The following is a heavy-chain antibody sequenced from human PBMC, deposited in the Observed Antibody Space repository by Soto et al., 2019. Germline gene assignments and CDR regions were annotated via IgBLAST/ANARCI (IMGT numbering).Heavy chain of an antibody. CDR1: GYTFISYY. CDR3: ARAAMVLDYYYGMDV. J-gene: IGHJ6*02. Sequence: GASEKVSCKASGYTFISYYMHWVRQAPGQGLEWMGIINPSGGSTSYAQKFQGRVTMTRDTSTSTVYMELSSLRSEDTAVYYCARAAMVLDYYYGMDVWGQGTTVTV. D-gene: IGHD5-18*01. V-gene: IGHV1-46*01. CDR2: INPSGGST.